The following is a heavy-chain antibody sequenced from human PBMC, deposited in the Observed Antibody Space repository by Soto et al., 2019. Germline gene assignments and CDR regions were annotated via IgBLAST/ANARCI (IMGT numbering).Heavy chain of an antibody. Sequence: QVQLVQSGAEVKKPGASVKVSCKASGYTFTSYDINWVRQATGQGLEWMGWMNPNSGNTGYAQKFQGRVTMTRNTSISPAYMELSSLRSEDTAVYYCASGDNGRRGGGYYFDSWGQGTLVTVSS. V-gene: IGHV1-8*01. CDR2: MNPNSGNT. D-gene: IGHD1-1*01. CDR3: ASGDNGRRGGGYYFDS. CDR1: GYTFTSYD. J-gene: IGHJ4*02.